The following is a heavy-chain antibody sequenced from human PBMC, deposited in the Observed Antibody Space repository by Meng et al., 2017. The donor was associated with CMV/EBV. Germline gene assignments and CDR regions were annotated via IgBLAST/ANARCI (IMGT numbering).Heavy chain of an antibody. Sequence: ASVQVSCKASGYTFTSYDINWVRQATGQGLEWMGWMNPNSGNTGYAQKFQGSVTINRNTSISTAYMELSSLRSEDTAVYYCARSIVGAIDYWGQGTLVTVSS. V-gene: IGHV1-8*03. CDR3: ARSIVGAIDY. D-gene: IGHD1-26*01. J-gene: IGHJ4*02. CDR1: GYTFTSYD. CDR2: MNPNSGNT.